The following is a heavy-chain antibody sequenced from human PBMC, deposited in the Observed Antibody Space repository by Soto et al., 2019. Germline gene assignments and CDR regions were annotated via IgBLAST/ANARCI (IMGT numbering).Heavy chain of an antibody. CDR3: ARDGVSNFDY. D-gene: IGHD3-10*01. CDR2: IKQDGSEK. CDR1: GFTFSSSW. J-gene: IGHJ4*02. V-gene: IGHV3-7*01. Sequence: PGGSLRLSCAASGFTFSSSWMSWVRQAPGKGLEWVANIKQDGSEKYYVDSVKGRFTISRDNAKNSLYLQMNSLRAEDTAVYYCARDGVSNFDYWGQGTLVTVS.